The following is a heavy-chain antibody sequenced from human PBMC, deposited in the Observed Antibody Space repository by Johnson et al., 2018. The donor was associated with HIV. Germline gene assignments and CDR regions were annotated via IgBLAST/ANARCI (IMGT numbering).Heavy chain of an antibody. V-gene: IGHV3-30*03. CDR1: GFTFISYG. CDR3: ARGSYDGDAFDI. CDR2: ISYVGSTK. J-gene: IGHJ3*02. Sequence: QVQLVESGGGVVQPGRSLRLSCAASGFTFISYGMPWVRQAPGTGLEWLSVISYVGSTKYYADSVQDRFTISRDNSKNTLYLQMNSLRAGDTALYYCARGSYDGDAFDIWGQGTMVTVSS. D-gene: IGHD1-26*01.